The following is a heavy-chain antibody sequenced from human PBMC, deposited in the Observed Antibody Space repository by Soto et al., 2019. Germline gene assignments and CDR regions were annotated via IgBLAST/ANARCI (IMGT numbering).Heavy chain of an antibody. V-gene: IGHV4-34*01. Sequence: SETLSLTCAVYGGSFSGYYWSWIRQPPGKGLEWIGEINHSGSTNYNPSLKSRVTISVDTSKNQFSLKLSSVTAADTAVYYCASFPRITIFGVPNWNWFDPWGQGTLVRVYS. D-gene: IGHD3-3*01. CDR1: GGSFSGYY. J-gene: IGHJ5*02. CDR3: ASFPRITIFGVPNWNWFDP. CDR2: INHSGST.